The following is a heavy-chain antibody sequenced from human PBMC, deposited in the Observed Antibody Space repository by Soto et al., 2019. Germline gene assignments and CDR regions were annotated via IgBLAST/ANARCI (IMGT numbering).Heavy chain of an antibody. CDR2: IYWDDDK. J-gene: IGHJ6*02. V-gene: IGHV2-5*02. CDR1: GFSLSTSGVG. D-gene: IGHD1-26*01. CDR3: AHRRVGAAQHPCCYGMDV. Sequence: QITLKESGPTLVKPTQTLTLTCTFSGFSLSTSGVGVGWIRQPPGKALEWLALIYWDDDKRYSPSLKSRLTITKDTTKNQVVPTMTNMDPVDTATYVGAHRRVGAAQHPCCYGMDVWGQGTPVTVSS.